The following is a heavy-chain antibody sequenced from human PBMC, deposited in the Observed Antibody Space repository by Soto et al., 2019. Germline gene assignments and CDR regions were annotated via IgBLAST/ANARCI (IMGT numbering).Heavy chain of an antibody. Sequence: QVQLVQSGAEVKKPGSSVKVSCKASGYTFTSYGISWVRQAPGQGLEWMGWISAYNGNTNYAQKLQGRVTMTTDTSTSTAYMELRSLRSDDTAVYCCARVKYIPPYYYYYGMDVWGQGTTVTVSS. CDR2: ISAYNGNT. D-gene: IGHD5-18*01. CDR1: GYTFTSYG. V-gene: IGHV1-18*01. J-gene: IGHJ6*02. CDR3: ARVKYIPPYYYYYGMDV.